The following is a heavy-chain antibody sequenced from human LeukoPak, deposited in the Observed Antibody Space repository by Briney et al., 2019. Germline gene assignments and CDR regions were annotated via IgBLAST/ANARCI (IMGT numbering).Heavy chain of an antibody. CDR3: ARGGTMVRGVNPLGDYGMDV. CDR1: GYTFTSYD. CDR2: MNPNSGNT. J-gene: IGHJ6*02. D-gene: IGHD3-10*01. Sequence: GASVKVSCKASGYTFTSYDINWVRQATGQGLEWMGWMNPNSGNTGYAQKFQGRVTMTRNTSISTAYMELSSLRSEDTAVYYCARGGTMVRGVNPLGDYGMDVWGQGTTVTVSS. V-gene: IGHV1-8*01.